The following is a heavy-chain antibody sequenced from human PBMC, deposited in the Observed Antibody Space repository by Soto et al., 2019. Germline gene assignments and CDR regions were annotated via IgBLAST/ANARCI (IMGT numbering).Heavy chain of an antibody. Sequence: QVQLQESGPGLVKPSGTLSLTCAVSGDSISTNYWWSWVRQTPGKGLEWIGEIHHVGSTNYKASLRSRATISVDKSKNQFSLKLMSVTAADTAVYFCVGGSGTYWHSWGRGTLVTVSS. CDR3: VGGSGTYWHS. V-gene: IGHV4-4*02. CDR2: IHHVGST. D-gene: IGHD1-26*01. J-gene: IGHJ4*02. CDR1: GDSISTNYW.